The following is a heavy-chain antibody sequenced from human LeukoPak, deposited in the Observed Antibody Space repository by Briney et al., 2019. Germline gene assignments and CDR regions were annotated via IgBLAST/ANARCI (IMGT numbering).Heavy chain of an antibody. CDR1: GGSISSGGYY. J-gene: IGHJ4*02. Sequence: PSETLSLTCTVSGGSISSGGYYWSWIRQHPGKGLEWIGYIYYSGSTYYNPSLKSRVTISVDTSKNQFSLKLSSVTAADTAVYYCARHSPYYYDSSGPWGYWGQGTLVTVSS. V-gene: IGHV4-31*03. CDR3: ARHSPYYYDSSGPWGY. D-gene: IGHD3-22*01. CDR2: IYYSGST.